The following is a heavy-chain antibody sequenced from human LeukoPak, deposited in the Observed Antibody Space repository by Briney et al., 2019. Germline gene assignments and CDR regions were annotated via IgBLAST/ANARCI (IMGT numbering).Heavy chain of an antibody. CDR1: GFTFSSYS. Sequence: GGSLRLSCEASGFTFSSYSMIWVRQAPGKGLEWVSAISSMSGRYIYSAESLKGRFTISRDNSKNTLYLQMNSLRAEDTAVYYCAKVVVRSFPHFDSWGQGTLVTVSS. D-gene: IGHD6-6*01. V-gene: IGHV3-21*04. J-gene: IGHJ4*02. CDR3: AKVVVRSFPHFDS. CDR2: ISSMSGRYI.